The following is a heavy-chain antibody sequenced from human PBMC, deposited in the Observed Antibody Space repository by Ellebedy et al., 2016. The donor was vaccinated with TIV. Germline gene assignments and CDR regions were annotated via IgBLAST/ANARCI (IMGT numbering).Heavy chain of an antibody. D-gene: IGHD3-10*01. CDR2: IKPDGSAK. J-gene: IGHJ4*02. CDR3: ARGSRESDY. Sequence: GESLKISCAASGFTFSAHWMSWVRQTPGKGLEWVANIKPDGSAKVHVDSVGGRFTHSRDNTKNSLYLEMNSLGSEDTALYSCARGSRESDYWGQGTLVTVSS. V-gene: IGHV3-7*03. CDR1: GFTFSAHW.